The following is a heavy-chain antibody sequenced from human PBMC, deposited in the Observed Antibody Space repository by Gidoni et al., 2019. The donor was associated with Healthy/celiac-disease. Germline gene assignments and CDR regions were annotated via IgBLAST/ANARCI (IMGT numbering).Heavy chain of an antibody. J-gene: IGHJ4*02. CDR1: GGSFSGYY. CDR2: INHSGST. Sequence: QVQLQQWGAGLLKPSETLSLTCAVYGGSFSGYYWSWIRQPPGKGLGWIGVINHSGSTNYNPSLKSRVTISVDTSKNPFSLKLSALTAADTAVYYCARGRRDGYIFDYWGQGTLVTVSS. D-gene: IGHD5-12*01. V-gene: IGHV4-34*01. CDR3: ARGRRDGYIFDY.